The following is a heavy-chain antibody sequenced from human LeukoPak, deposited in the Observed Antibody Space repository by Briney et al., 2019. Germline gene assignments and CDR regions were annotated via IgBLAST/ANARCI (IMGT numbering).Heavy chain of an antibody. CDR1: GYTLTELS. V-gene: IGHV1-24*01. D-gene: IGHD7-27*01. Sequence: APVKVSCKVSGYTLTELSMHWVRQAPGKGLEWMGGFDSEDGETIYAQKFQGRVTMTEDTSTDTAYMELSSLRSEDTAVYYCATANWGIYYYYYMDVWGKGTTVTVSS. CDR3: ATANWGIYYYYYMDV. CDR2: FDSEDGET. J-gene: IGHJ6*03.